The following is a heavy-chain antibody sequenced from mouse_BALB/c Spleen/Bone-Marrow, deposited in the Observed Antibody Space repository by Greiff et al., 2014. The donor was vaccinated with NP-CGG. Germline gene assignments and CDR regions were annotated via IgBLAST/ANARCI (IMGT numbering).Heavy chain of an antibody. V-gene: IGHV2-9*02. Sequence: VMLVESGPGLVAPSQSLSITCTVSGFSLTSYGVHWVRQPLGKGLEWLGVIWAGGSTNYNSALMSRLSISKDNSKSQVFLKMNSLQTDDTAMYYCARYYYGFLDYWGQGTTLTVSS. J-gene: IGHJ2*01. CDR3: ARYYYGFLDY. CDR1: GFSLTSYG. CDR2: IWAGGST. D-gene: IGHD1-2*01.